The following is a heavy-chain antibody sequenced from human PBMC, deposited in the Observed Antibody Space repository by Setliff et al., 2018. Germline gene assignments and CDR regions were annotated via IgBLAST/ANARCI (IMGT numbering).Heavy chain of an antibody. CDR1: GYMFPSYD. CDR2: MNPSSGNR. V-gene: IGHV1-8*02. Sequence: ASVKVSCKASGYMFPSYDFNWVRQASGQGLEWMEWMNPSSGNRGCAQKFQGRVTMTTDTSTSTAYMELRSLRSDDTAVYYCARAPAYSSTPGSYAFDIWGQGTMVTVSS. D-gene: IGHD6-13*01. CDR3: ARAPAYSSTPGSYAFDI. J-gene: IGHJ3*02.